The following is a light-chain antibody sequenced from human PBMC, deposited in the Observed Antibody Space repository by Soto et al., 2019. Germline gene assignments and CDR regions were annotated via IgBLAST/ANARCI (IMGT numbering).Light chain of an antibody. CDR1: QSVSSY. CDR3: LQRIHWLT. Sequence: EMVLTESASTLSLSPGEIAALSCRASQSVSSYLAWYQQKPGQAPRLLIYDASNRASGIPARFSGSGSGTDFTLTISSVEPEDFAVYYCLQRIHWLTFGRGTKVDIK. V-gene: IGKV3-11*01. J-gene: IGKJ4*01. CDR2: DAS.